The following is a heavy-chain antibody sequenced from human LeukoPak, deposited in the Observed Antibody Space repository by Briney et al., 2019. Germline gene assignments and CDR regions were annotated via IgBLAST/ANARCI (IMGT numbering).Heavy chain of an antibody. CDR1: GFTFSSYW. V-gene: IGHV3-7*01. J-gene: IGHJ6*03. D-gene: IGHD3-16*01. CDR2: IKQDGSEK. CDR3: ARLGVWAPDYYYYMDV. Sequence: PGGSLRLSCAASGFTFSSYWMSWVRQAPGKGLEWVANIKQDGSEKYYVDSVKGRFTISRDNAKNSLYLQMNSLRAEDTAVYYCARLGVWAPDYYYYMDVWGKGTTVTVSS.